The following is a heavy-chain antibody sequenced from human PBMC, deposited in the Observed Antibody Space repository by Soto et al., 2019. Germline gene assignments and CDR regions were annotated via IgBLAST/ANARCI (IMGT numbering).Heavy chain of an antibody. CDR3: ERKAGRGSYSYFDY. Sequence: QVQLVQSGAEVKKPGSSVKVSCKASGGTFSSYAISWVRQAPGQGLEWMGGIIPIFGTANYAQKFKGRVTITADESTSTDYMELSSLRSEDTAVYYCERKAGRGSYSYFDYWGQGTLVTVSS. V-gene: IGHV1-69*01. CDR1: GGTFSSYA. D-gene: IGHD1-26*01. CDR2: IIPIFGTA. J-gene: IGHJ4*02.